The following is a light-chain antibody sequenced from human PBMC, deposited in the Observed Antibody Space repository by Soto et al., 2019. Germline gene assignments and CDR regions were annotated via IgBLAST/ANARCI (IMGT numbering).Light chain of an antibody. CDR3: SSYGSSCTYV. V-gene: IGLV2-14*01. CDR1: SSDVGSYDS. CDR2: TVS. Sequence: QSALTQPASVSGSPGQSITISCTGTSSDVGSYDSVSWYQQHPGQAPKLIIYTVSNRASGVPDRFSASKSGNTASLTISGLQDGDESDYYCSSYGSSCTYVFGTGTKLTVL. J-gene: IGLJ1*01.